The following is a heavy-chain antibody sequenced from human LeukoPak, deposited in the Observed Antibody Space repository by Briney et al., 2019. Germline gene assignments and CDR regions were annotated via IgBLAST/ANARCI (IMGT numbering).Heavy chain of an antibody. J-gene: IGHJ4*02. Sequence: ASVKVSCKASGYIFTNYYVHWVRQASGQGLEWMGIINPSAGSTSYAQKFQGRVTMTRDTSTSTVYMELSSLRSEDTAVYYCARAYGSGNSYHFDYWGQGTLVTVSS. CDR3: ARAYGSGNSYHFDY. D-gene: IGHD3-10*01. CDR1: GYIFTNYY. CDR2: INPSAGST. V-gene: IGHV1-46*01.